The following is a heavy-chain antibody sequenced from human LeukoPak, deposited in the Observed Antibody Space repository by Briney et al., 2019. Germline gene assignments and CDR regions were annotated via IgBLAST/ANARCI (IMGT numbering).Heavy chain of an antibody. CDR3: ARGRGSTYGLFDY. CDR2: INGEGVNT. V-gene: IGHV3-74*01. D-gene: IGHD5-18*01. CDR1: GFTFSSHW. Sequence: GGSLRLSCAASGFTFSSHWMHWVRQAPGKGLVWVSRINGEGVNTYYADSVKGRFTISRDNAKNTLYLQMNSLRAEDTAVYYCARGRGSTYGLFDYWGQGTLVTVSS. J-gene: IGHJ4*02.